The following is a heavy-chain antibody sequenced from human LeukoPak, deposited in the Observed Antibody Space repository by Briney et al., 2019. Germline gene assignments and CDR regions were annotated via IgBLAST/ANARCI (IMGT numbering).Heavy chain of an antibody. J-gene: IGHJ4*02. CDR2: IYYSGST. Sequence: GSLRLSCAASGFTFSDYYMSWIRQAPGKGLEWIGSIYYSGSTYYNPSLKSRVTISVDTSKNQFSLKLSSVTAADTAVYYCASNVEMATVTDYWGQGTLVTVSS. CDR3: ASNVEMATVTDY. D-gene: IGHD5-24*01. V-gene: IGHV4-38-2*01. CDR1: GFTFSDYY.